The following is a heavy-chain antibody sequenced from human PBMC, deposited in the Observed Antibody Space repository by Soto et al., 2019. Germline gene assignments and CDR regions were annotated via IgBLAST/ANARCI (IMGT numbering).Heavy chain of an antibody. CDR1: RYTFSTFG. J-gene: IGHJ4*02. Sequence: QVQLVESGGDVVQPGKSLRLSCVGSRYTFSTFGMHWVRQAPGKGLEWVTSMSYDGRYENYADSVRGRFTISRDNSKNTLYLQMHSLRTEDTAIYYCTKEMGAAIPFESWGQGTLVTVSS. D-gene: IGHD3-16*01. CDR2: MSYDGRYE. V-gene: IGHV3-30*18. CDR3: TKEMGAAIPFES.